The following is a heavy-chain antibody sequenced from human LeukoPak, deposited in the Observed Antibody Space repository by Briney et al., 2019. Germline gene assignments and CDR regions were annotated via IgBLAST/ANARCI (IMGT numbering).Heavy chain of an antibody. CDR1: GGSISSYY. V-gene: IGHV4-59*01. D-gene: IGHD2-15*01. CDR2: IYYSGST. CDR3: ARGGGNYYYYYMDV. Sequence: SETLSPTCTVSGGSISSYYWSWIRQPPGKGLEWIGYIYYSGSTNYNPSLKRRVTISVDTSKKQFSLKLSSVTAADTAVYYCARGGGNYYYYYMDVWGKGTTVTVSS. J-gene: IGHJ6*03.